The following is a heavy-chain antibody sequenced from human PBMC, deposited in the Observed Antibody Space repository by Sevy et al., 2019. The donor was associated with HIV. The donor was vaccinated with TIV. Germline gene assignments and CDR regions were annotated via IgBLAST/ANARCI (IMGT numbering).Heavy chain of an antibody. CDR1: GGSIRSYY. D-gene: IGHD6-13*01. V-gene: IGHV4-4*07. CDR2: IYSGGNT. Sequence: GSLRLSCAVSGGSIRSYYWSWIRQPAGKGLEWIGRIYSGGNTNYNPVLKSRVTMSVDTSQNQFSLELRSVTAADTAVYYCARDKGGSTWFLLDPWGQGRLVTVSS. CDR3: ARDKGGSTWFLLDP. J-gene: IGHJ5*02.